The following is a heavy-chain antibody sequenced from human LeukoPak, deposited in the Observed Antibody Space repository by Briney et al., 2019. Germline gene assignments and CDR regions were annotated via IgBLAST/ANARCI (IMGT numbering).Heavy chain of an antibody. J-gene: IGHJ4*02. Sequence: GGSLRLSCVVSGFSFEDHAMHGVRQAPGKGLEWVLGISWNGDTIGYADSVKGRFTVSRDNAKNSVYLQMNNLRTEDTALYYCAKASEERYSGYDDYLHYWGQGTLVTVSS. V-gene: IGHV3-9*01. D-gene: IGHD5-12*01. CDR3: AKASEERYSGYDDYLHY. CDR2: ISWNGDTI. CDR1: GFSFEDHA.